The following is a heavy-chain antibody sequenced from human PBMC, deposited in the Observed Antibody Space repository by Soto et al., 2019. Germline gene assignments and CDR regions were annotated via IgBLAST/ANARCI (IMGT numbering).Heavy chain of an antibody. J-gene: IGHJ6*02. CDR2: IWYDGSNK. V-gene: IGHV3-33*01. Sequence: QVQLVESGGGVVQPGRSLRLSCAASGFTFSDYDMHWVRQAPGKGLEWVAVIWYDGSNKYYADSVKGRFTVSRDNSKNTLYLQINSLRAEDTAVYYCARDAHGMDVWGQGTTVTVSS. CDR1: GFTFSDYD. CDR3: ARDAHGMDV.